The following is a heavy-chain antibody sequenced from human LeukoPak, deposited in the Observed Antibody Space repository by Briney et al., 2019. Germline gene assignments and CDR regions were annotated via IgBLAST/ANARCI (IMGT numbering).Heavy chain of an antibody. V-gene: IGHV3-21*01. D-gene: IGHD3-3*01. CDR3: VRVKSFWSVHMDV. Sequence: PGGSLRLSCAASGFTFSSYSMNWVRQAPGKGLEWVSSLSSGDRYVYYADSVKGRFTISRDTAKNSLYLQINSLRAEDTAVYFCVRVKSFWSVHMDVWGKGTTVTGSS. J-gene: IGHJ6*03. CDR1: GFTFSSYS. CDR2: LSSGDRYV.